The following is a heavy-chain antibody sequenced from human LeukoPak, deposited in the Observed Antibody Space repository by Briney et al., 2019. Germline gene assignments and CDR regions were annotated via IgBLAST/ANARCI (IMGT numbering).Heavy chain of an antibody. J-gene: IGHJ4*02. Sequence: SETLSLTCAVYGGSFSGYYWSWIRQPPGKGVEWVGEINHSGSTNYNPSLKRRVTISVDTSKNQFSLKLSSVTAADTAVYYCARGGRSISYYYGSGSPSEFDYWGQGTLVTVSS. CDR1: GGSFSGYY. D-gene: IGHD3-10*01. V-gene: IGHV4-34*01. CDR3: ARGGRSISYYYGSGSPSEFDY. CDR2: INHSGST.